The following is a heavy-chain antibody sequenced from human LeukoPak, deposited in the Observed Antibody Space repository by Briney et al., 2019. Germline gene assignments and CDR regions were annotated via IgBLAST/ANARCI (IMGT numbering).Heavy chain of an antibody. CDR3: ARDGSCSSTSCYPDY. J-gene: IGHJ4*02. CDR1: GFTFSSHW. CDR2: INTDGSST. V-gene: IGHV3-74*01. Sequence: GGSLRLSCAASGFTFSSHWMHWVRQAPGKGLVWVSRINTDGSSTSYADSVKGRFTISRDNAKNTLYLQMNSLRAEDTALYYCARDGSCSSTSCYPDYWGQGTLVTVSS. D-gene: IGHD2-2*01.